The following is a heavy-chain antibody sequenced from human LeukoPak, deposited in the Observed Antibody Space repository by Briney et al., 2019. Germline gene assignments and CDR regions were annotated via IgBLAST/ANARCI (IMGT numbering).Heavy chain of an antibody. Sequence: SETLSLTCTVSGGSIGSFFWSWIRQPPGKALEWIGYIHYSGSTKYNPSLKNRVTISVDTSENQFSLTLNSVTAADTAVYYCARWRSAWYFDYWGQGTLVTVSS. V-gene: IGHV4-59*12. D-gene: IGHD6-19*01. J-gene: IGHJ4*02. CDR1: GGSIGSFF. CDR3: ARWRSAWYFDY. CDR2: IHYSGST.